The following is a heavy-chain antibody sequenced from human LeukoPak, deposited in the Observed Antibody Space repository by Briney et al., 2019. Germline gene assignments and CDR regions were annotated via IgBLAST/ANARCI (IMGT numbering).Heavy chain of an antibody. CDR1: GYTFTNYA. Sequence: ASVKVSCRASGYTFTNYAIHWVRQPPGQRLEGMGWINADNGNTKYSQAFQGRVTITRDTSATTAYMELSSLRSEDMAVYYCARDGPPDCSSSSCYPRKFDYWGQGPLVTVSS. CDR2: INADNGNT. CDR3: ARDGPPDCSSSSCYPRKFDY. V-gene: IGHV1-3*03. J-gene: IGHJ4*02. D-gene: IGHD2-2*01.